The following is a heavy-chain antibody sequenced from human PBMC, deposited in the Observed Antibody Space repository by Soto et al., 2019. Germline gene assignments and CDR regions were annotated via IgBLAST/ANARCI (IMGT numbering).Heavy chain of an antibody. CDR2: FDPEDGET. CDR3: ATDTNTYYDILTGSNAFDI. J-gene: IGHJ3*02. Sequence: AASVKVSCKVSGYTLTELSMHWVRQAPGKGLEWMGGFDPEDGETIYAQKFQGRVTMTEDTSTDTAYVELSSLRSEDTAVYYCATDTNTYYDILTGSNAFDIWGQGTMVTVSS. CDR1: GYTLTELS. V-gene: IGHV1-24*01. D-gene: IGHD3-9*01.